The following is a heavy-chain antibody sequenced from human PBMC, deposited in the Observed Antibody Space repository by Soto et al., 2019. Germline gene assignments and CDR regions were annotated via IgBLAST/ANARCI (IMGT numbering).Heavy chain of an antibody. J-gene: IGHJ4*02. CDR1: GGSISSSSYY. Sequence: PSETLSLTCTVSGGSISSSSYYWGWIRQPPGKGLEWIRSIYYSGSTYYNPSLESRVTISVDTSKNQFSLKLSSVTAADTAVYYCARGKSGYSRAFDYWGQGTLVTVSS. V-gene: IGHV4-39*07. CDR3: ARGKSGYSRAFDY. CDR2: IYYSGST. D-gene: IGHD3-3*01.